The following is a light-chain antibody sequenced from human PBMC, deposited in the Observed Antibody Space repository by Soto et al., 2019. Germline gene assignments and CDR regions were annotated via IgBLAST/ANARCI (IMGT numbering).Light chain of an antibody. CDR2: WAS. V-gene: IGKV4-1*01. CDR3: QQYSSAPWT. J-gene: IGKJ1*01. CDR1: QSVFFSSNNKNY. Sequence: DIVMTQSPDSLAVSLGERATINCKSSQSVFFSSNNKNYLAWHQQKPGQPPKLLIYWASTRESGVPDRFSGSGSGTDFTLTISSLQAEDVAVYYCQQYSSAPWTFGQGTKVEI.